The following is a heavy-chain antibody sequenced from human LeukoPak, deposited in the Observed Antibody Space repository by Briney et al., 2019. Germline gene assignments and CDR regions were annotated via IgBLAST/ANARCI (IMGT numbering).Heavy chain of an antibody. Sequence: KVGESLNISCEGSGYSFNTYWIGWVRQMPGKGLEWMGIIYPGDSETRYSPSFQGQVTISADKSIRTAYLQWGSLKASDTAMYYCARRVVVVTESHDAFDIWGQGTMVTVSS. J-gene: IGHJ3*02. CDR2: IYPGDSET. D-gene: IGHD2-21*02. CDR1: GYSFNTYW. CDR3: ARRVVVVTESHDAFDI. V-gene: IGHV5-51*01.